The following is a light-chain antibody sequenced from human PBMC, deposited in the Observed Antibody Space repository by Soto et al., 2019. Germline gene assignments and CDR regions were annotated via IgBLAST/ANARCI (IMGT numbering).Light chain of an antibody. V-gene: IGLV4-69*01. CDR1: SGHTTYA. CDR3: QTWGTGIEVI. Sequence: QSVLTQSPSASASLGASVKLTCTLSSGHTTYAIAWHQQQPEKGPRYLMKLNSDGSHSKGDGIPDRFSGSSSGAERYLTISSLQSEDEGDYYCQTWGTGIEVIFGGGTQLTVL. CDR2: LNSDGSH. J-gene: IGLJ2*01.